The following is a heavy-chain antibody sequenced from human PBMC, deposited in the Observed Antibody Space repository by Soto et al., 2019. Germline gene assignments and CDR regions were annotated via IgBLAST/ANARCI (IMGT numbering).Heavy chain of an antibody. J-gene: IGHJ3*02. Sequence: QVPLVQSGPEVKKPGASVKVSCKASGYTFTSYGISWVRQAPGQGLGWMGWISTYNGNPNYAQKLQGRVTMTTDTSTSTAYMELRSLRSDDTAVFYCARAPLYSTSPKSAFDIWGQGTVVTASS. CDR1: GYTFTSYG. CDR2: ISTYNGNP. V-gene: IGHV1-18*01. CDR3: ARAPLYSTSPKSAFDI. D-gene: IGHD6-6*01.